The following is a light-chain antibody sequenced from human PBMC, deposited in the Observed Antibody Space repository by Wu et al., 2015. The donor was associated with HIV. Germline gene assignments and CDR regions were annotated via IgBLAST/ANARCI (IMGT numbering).Light chain of an antibody. CDR1: QSIGSK. CDR2: GAS. V-gene: IGKV3-15*01. Sequence: IVMTQSPATLSVFPGERATLSCRASQSIGSKLAWYQQKPGQAPRLLIYGASTRATGIPARFSGRRSGTEFTLTISSTRSEDFAVYYCQQYDNWPPWTFGQGTKVEIK. J-gene: IGKJ1*01. CDR3: QQYDNWPPWT.